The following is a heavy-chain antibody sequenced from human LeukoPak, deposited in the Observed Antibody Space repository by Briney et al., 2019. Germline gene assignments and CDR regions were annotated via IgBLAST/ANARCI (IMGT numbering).Heavy chain of an antibody. D-gene: IGHD4-17*01. CDR1: GGSISSYY. Sequence: SETLSLTCTVSGGSISSYYWSWIRQPPGKGLEWIGYIYYSGSTNYNPSLKSRVTISVDTSKNQFSLKLSSVTAADTAVYYCARGFVTTGNNWFDPWGQGTLVTVSS. J-gene: IGHJ5*02. CDR2: IYYSGST. V-gene: IGHV4-59*01. CDR3: ARGFVTTGNNWFDP.